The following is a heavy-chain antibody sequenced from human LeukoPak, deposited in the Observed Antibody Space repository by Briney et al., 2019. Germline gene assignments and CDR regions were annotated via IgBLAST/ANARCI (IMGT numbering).Heavy chain of an antibody. J-gene: IGHJ4*02. Sequence: SETLSLTCTVSGGSISSYYGSWIRQPPGKGLEWIGYIYYSGSTNYNPSLKSRVTISVDTSKNQFSLELSSVTAADTAVYYCARQGSPGRTVDYWGQGTLVTVSS. CDR1: GGSISSYY. CDR2: IYYSGST. D-gene: IGHD1-14*01. CDR3: ARQGSPGRTVDY. V-gene: IGHV4-59*01.